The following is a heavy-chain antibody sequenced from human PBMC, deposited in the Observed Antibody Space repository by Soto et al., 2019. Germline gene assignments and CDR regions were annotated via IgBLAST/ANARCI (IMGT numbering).Heavy chain of an antibody. CDR1: GFTFSSYG. Sequence: GGSLRLSCAASGFTFSSYGMHWVRQAPGKGLEWVAVISYDGSNKYYADSVKGRFTISRDNSKNTLYLQMNSLRAEDTAVYYCAREIAVAAHYYYGMDVWGQGTTVTVSS. CDR2: ISYDGSNK. D-gene: IGHD6-19*01. V-gene: IGHV3-30*03. J-gene: IGHJ6*02. CDR3: AREIAVAAHYYYGMDV.